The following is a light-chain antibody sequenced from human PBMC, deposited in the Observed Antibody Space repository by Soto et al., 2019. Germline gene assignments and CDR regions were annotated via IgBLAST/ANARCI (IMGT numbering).Light chain of an antibody. CDR3: QQYGPSPEWT. CDR2: GAS. J-gene: IGKJ1*01. V-gene: IGKV3-15*01. Sequence: IGMTQSLASLSVSPWDRAAPAGRASQSVTSNLAWYQQKPGQAPRLLIYGASTRATGIPARFSGSGSGTDFTLTISRLEPEDFAVYYCQQYGPSPEWTFGQGTKV. CDR1: QSVTSN.